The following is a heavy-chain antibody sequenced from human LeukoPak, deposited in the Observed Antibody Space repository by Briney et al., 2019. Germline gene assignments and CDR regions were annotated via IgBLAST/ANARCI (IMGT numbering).Heavy chain of an antibody. D-gene: IGHD3-10*01. CDR1: GFNFKNYW. J-gene: IGHJ4*02. CDR3: ARDPGRFGELSQDY. CDR2: IINDGSST. V-gene: IGHV3-74*01. Sequence: GGSLRLTCAASGFNFKNYWMHWVRQAPGKGLEWVSRIINDGSSTTYADSVKGRFTISRDNSKNTLYLQMNSLRAEDTAVYYCARDPGRFGELSQDYWGQGTLVTVSS.